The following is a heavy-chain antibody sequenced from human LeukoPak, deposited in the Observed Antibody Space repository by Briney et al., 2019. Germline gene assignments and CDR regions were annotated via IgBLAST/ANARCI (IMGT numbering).Heavy chain of an antibody. CDR2: IWYDGSNK. Sequence: GRSLRLSYAASGFTFSSYGMHWVRQAPGKGLEWVAVIWYDGSNKYYADSVKGRFTISRDNSKNTLYLQMNSLRAEDTAVYYCARDGASASSSWYEGGYYFDYWGQGTLVTVSS. J-gene: IGHJ4*02. CDR1: GFTFSSYG. D-gene: IGHD6-13*01. CDR3: ARDGASASSSWYEGGYYFDY. V-gene: IGHV3-33*01.